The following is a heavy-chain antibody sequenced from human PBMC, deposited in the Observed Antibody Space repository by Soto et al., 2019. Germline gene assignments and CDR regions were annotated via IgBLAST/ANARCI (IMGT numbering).Heavy chain of an antibody. CDR2: INAGNGNT. CDR1: GYTFTSYA. J-gene: IGHJ4*02. V-gene: IGHV1-3*01. CDR3: AIGVGNYYDSSGYYPPDY. Sequence: ASVKVSCKASGYTFTSYAMHWVRQAPGQRLEWMGWINAGNGNTKYSPKFQGRGTITRDTSASTAYMELSSLRSEDTAVYYCAIGVGNYYDSSGYYPPDYWGQGTLVTVSS. D-gene: IGHD3-22*01.